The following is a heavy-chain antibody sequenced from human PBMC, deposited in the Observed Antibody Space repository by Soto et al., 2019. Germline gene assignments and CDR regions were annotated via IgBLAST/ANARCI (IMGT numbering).Heavy chain of an antibody. Sequence: GESLKISCQGSGYSFTTYCISWVLQMPGKGLEWMGKIDPGDSSTNYSPSSRGHITISVDRSINTAHLQFSSLKAADTAVYYCARLEKWYYNYYGLDVWGQGTMVTVSS. CDR2: IDPGDSST. V-gene: IGHV5-10-1*01. CDR3: ARLEKWYYNYYGLDV. CDR1: GYSFTTYC. D-gene: IGHD1-26*01. J-gene: IGHJ6*02.